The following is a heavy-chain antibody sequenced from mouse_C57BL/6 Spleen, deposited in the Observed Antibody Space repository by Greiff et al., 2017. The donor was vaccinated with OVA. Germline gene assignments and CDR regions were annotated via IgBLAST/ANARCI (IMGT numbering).Heavy chain of an antibody. CDR1: GYAFSSSW. J-gene: IGHJ3*01. Sequence: VKLQESGPELVKPGASVKISCKASGYAFSSSWMNWVKQRPGKGLEWIGRIYPGDGDTNYNGKFKGKATLTADKSSSTAYMQLSSLTSEDSAVYFCARSHSNYLFAYWGQGTLVTVSA. CDR3: ARSHSNYLFAY. D-gene: IGHD2-5*01. V-gene: IGHV1-82*01. CDR2: IYPGDGDT.